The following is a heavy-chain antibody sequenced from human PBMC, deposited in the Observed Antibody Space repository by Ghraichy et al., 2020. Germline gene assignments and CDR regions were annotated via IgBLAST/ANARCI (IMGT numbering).Heavy chain of an antibody. CDR2: IYYSGST. D-gene: IGHD1-7*01. V-gene: IGHV4-39*01. CDR1: GGSISSSSYY. CDR3: ARRGETGTLYYYYGMDV. J-gene: IGHJ6*02. Sequence: SETLSLTCTVSGGSISSSSYYWGWIRQPPGKGLEWIGSIYYSGSTYYNPSLKSRVTISVDTSKNQFSLKLSSVTAADTAVYYCARRGETGTLYYYYGMDVWGQGTTVTVSS.